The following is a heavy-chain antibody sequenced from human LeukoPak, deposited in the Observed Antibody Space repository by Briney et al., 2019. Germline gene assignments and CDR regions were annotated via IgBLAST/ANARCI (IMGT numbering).Heavy chain of an antibody. D-gene: IGHD5-18*01. V-gene: IGHV5-51*01. CDR2: IDPSDSGT. Sequence: GESLKISCKASGYSFTTYWIGWVRQMPGKGLEWMGIIDPSDSGTRYTPSFEGQVTISADKSLTTAYLQWNSLKASDTALYYCARQTAMGRSGDYWGQGTLVTVSS. CDR3: ARQTAMGRSGDY. CDR1: GYSFTTYW. J-gene: IGHJ4*02.